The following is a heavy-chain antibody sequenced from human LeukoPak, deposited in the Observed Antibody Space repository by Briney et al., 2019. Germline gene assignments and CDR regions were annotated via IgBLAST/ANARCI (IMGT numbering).Heavy chain of an antibody. CDR3: ARARGCASCQNWFDP. V-gene: IGHV4-59*08. CDR1: GGSISSYY. J-gene: IGHJ5*02. CDR2: INHGGST. D-gene: IGHD2-2*01. Sequence: SETLSLTCTVSGGSISSYYWSWIRQPPGKGLEWIGIINHGGSTYYNWSLKSRVTISVDTSKNQFSLKLSSVTAADTAVYYCARARGCASCQNWFDPWGQGTLVTVSS.